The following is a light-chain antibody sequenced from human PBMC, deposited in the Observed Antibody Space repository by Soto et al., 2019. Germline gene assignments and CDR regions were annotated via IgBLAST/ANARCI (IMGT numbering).Light chain of an antibody. CDR3: QQYNNWPLT. CDR1: QSVGTN. CDR2: GAS. V-gene: IGKV3-15*01. Sequence: EMEMTQSPATLSVSPGERATLSCRASQSVGTNLAWYQQKPGQAPRLLIYGASTRATGIPARFSGIGSGTEFPLTISSLQSEDFAVYYCQQYNNWPLTFGPGTKVGI. J-gene: IGKJ3*01.